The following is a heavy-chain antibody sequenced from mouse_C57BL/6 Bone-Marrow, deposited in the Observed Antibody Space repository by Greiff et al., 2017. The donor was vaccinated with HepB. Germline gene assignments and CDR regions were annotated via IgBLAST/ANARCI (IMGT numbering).Heavy chain of an antibody. Sequence: LKASGAELVRPGTSVKMSCKASGYTFTNYWIGWAKQRPGHGLELVGDIYPGGGYTNYNEKFKGKATLTADKSSSTAYMQFSSLTSEDSAIYYCARKDGYDAGFAYWGQGTLVTVSA. D-gene: IGHD2-2*01. CDR3: ARKDGYDAGFAY. J-gene: IGHJ3*01. CDR2: IYPGGGYT. V-gene: IGHV1-63*01. CDR1: GYTFTNYW.